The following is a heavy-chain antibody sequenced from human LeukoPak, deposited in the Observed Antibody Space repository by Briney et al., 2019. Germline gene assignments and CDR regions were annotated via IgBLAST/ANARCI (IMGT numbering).Heavy chain of an antibody. Sequence: GGSLRLSCAASGFTFSSYGMHWVRQAPGKGLEWVAFIWYDGSNKYYADSVKGRFTISRDNSKNTLYLQMNSLRAEDTAVYYCGLSMVRAFSTDYWGQGTLVTVSS. V-gene: IGHV3-30*02. CDR1: GFTFSSYG. CDR2: IWYDGSNK. J-gene: IGHJ4*02. D-gene: IGHD3-10*01. CDR3: GLSMVRAFSTDY.